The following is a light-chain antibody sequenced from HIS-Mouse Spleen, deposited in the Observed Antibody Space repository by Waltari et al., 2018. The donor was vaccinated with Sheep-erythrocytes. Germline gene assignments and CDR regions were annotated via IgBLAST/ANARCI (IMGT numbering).Light chain of an antibody. CDR1: SSVVGGYNY. CDR3: CSYAGSYNHV. Sequence: QSALTQPRSVSGSPGQSVTHSCTGTSSVVGGYNYFAGYQPHPGKAPKLMIYDVSKRPSGVPDRFSGSKSGNTASLTISGLQAEDEADYYCCSYAGSYNHVFATGTKVTVL. V-gene: IGLV2-11*01. J-gene: IGLJ1*01. CDR2: DVS.